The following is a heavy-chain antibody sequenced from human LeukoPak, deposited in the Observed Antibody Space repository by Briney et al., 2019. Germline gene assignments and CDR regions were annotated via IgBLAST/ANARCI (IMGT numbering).Heavy chain of an antibody. CDR1: GFTFSSYW. CDR2: INGDGSTK. V-gene: IGHV3-74*01. CDR3: ARETAGGNAH. D-gene: IGHD6-13*01. Sequence: GGSLRLSCAASGFTFSSYWMPWVRQAPGKGLVWVSRINGDGSTKSYADSVRGRFTISRDNAANTLYLQMNSLRAEDSAVYHCARETAGGNAHWGQGTLVTVSS. J-gene: IGHJ4*02.